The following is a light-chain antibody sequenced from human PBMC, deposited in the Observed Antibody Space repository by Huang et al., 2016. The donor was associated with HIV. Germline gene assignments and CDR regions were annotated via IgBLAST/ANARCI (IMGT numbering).Light chain of an antibody. CDR2: GAS. Sequence: EIVMTQSPATLSVSPGERATLSCRASQSGTNDVAWDQQKPGQAPRLLIYGASNRATGIPAAFRGSGSGTEFTLTIDSLQSEDFAVYYCQQYNNWPWTFGQGTKVDIK. CDR3: QQYNNWPWT. V-gene: IGKV3-15*01. CDR1: QSGTND. J-gene: IGKJ1*01.